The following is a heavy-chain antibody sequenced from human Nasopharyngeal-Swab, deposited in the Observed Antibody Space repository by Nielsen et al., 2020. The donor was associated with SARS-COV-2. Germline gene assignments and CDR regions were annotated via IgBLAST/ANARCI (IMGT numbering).Heavy chain of an antibody. V-gene: IGHV4-61*01. D-gene: IGHD6-19*01. CDR2: IYYSGST. Sequence: SETLSLTCTVSGGSVSSGSYYWSWIRQPPGKGLEWTGYIYYSGSTNYNPSLKSRVTISVDTSKNQFSLKLSSVTAADTAVYYCARDEYSSGGGGYYYGMDVWGQGTTVTVSS. CDR3: ARDEYSSGGGGYYYGMDV. CDR1: GGSVSSGSYY. J-gene: IGHJ6*02.